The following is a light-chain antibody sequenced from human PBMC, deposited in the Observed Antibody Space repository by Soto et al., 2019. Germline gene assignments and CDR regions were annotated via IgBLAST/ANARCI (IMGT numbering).Light chain of an antibody. V-gene: IGKV3-15*01. Sequence: ILMTQSPATLSVSPGERATLSCRASQSVSNNLAWYQQKPGQAPRLLIYDASTRATGIPARFSGSWSGTEFTLTISGLQSEDFAGYYCQQYNNWPPWTFGQGTKVEIK. CDR2: DAS. J-gene: IGKJ1*01. CDR3: QQYNNWPPWT. CDR1: QSVSNN.